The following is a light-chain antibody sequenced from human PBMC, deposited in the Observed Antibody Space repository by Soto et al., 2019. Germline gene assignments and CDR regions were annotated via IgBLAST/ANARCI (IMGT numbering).Light chain of an antibody. J-gene: IGLJ1*01. CDR1: SSDVGGYNY. CDR2: EVS. CDR3: SSYAGSTPYV. V-gene: IGLV2-8*01. Sequence: ALTQPPSASGSPGQSVTISCTGTSSDVGGYNYVSWYQQHPGKAPKLMIYEVSKRPSGVPDRFSGSKSGNTASLTVSGLQAEDEADYYCSSYAGSTPYVFGTGTKLTVL.